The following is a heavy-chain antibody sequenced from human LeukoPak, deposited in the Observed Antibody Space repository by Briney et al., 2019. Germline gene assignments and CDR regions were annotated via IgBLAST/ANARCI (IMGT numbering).Heavy chain of an antibody. CDR3: ARDNGDYGGTFDI. D-gene: IGHD4-17*01. Sequence: SGGSPRLSCAASGFTFSRYVMHWVHQAPGKGLEWVAVISYDGNNKYYTDSVKGRFTISRDNSKNTLYLQMNSLRPEDTAVYYCARDNGDYGGTFDIWGQGTKVTVSS. CDR2: ISYDGNNK. J-gene: IGHJ3*02. CDR1: GFTFSRYV. V-gene: IGHV3-30-3*01.